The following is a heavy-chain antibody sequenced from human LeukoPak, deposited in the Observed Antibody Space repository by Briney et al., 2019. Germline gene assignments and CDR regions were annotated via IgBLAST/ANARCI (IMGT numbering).Heavy chain of an antibody. CDR1: GGIFSSYV. CDR2: IIPIFGTA. J-gene: IGHJ5*02. V-gene: IGHV1-69*05. CDR3: ARDPLAAPTSRGWFDP. Sequence: GASVKVSCKASGGIFSSYVISWVRQAPGQGLEWMGGIIPIFGTANYAQKFQGRVTITTDESTSTAYMELSSLRSEDTAVYYCARDPLAAPTSRGWFDPWGQGTLVTVSS. D-gene: IGHD6-6*01.